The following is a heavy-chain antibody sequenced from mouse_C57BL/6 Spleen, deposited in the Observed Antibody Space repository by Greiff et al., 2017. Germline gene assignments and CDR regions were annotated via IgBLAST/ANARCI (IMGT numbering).Heavy chain of an antibody. V-gene: IGHV1-39*01. CDR3: ASGNNYHYAIDY. J-gene: IGHJ4*01. D-gene: IGHD1-1*01. CDR2: INPNYGTT. Sequence: VQLQQSGPELVKPGASVKISCKASGYSFTDYNMHWVKQSTGKSLEWIGVINPNYGTTSYNQKFKGKATLTVDQSSSTAYMQLNSLTSEDSAVYYCASGNNYHYAIDYWGQGTSVTVSS. CDR1: GYSFTDYN.